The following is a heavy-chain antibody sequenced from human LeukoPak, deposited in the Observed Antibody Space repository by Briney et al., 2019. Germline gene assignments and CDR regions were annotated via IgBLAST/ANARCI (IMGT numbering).Heavy chain of an antibody. CDR2: IIPIFGTA. J-gene: IGHJ4*02. Sequence: RASVKVSCKASGGTFSSYAISWVRQAPGQGLEWMGGIIPIFGTANYAQKFQGRVTITADESTSTAYMELSSLRSEDTAVYYCASLPCSGGSCYLGWGQGTLVTVSS. V-gene: IGHV1-69*13. CDR1: GGTFSSYA. D-gene: IGHD2-15*01. CDR3: ASLPCSGGSCYLG.